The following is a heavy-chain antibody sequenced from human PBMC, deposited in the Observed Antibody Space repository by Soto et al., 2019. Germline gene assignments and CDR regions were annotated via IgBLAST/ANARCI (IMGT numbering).Heavy chain of an antibody. J-gene: IGHJ6*02. CDR1: GGSISTYY. D-gene: IGHD3-9*01. Sequence: KTSETLSLTCTVSGGSISTYYWTWMRQPPGKGLEWIGFIYYSGSTNYNPSLKSRVTMSVDTSKHQFSLKVNSVTAADTAVYYCARVHYILTASYRWGFYYSGMDVWGQGTTVTVSS. CDR3: ARVHYILTASYRWGFYYSGMDV. V-gene: IGHV4-59*01. CDR2: IYYSGST.